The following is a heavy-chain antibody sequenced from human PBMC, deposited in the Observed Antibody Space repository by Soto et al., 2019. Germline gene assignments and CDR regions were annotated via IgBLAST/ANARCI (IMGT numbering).Heavy chain of an antibody. Sequence: SETLSLTCAVYGGSFSGYYWSWIRQPPGKGLEWIGEINHSGSTNYNPSLKSRVTISVDTSKNQFSLKLSSVTAADTAVYYCARGYCGGDCYYPYYYGMDVWGQGTTVTV. CDR1: GGSFSGYY. D-gene: IGHD2-21*02. CDR3: ARGYCGGDCYYPYYYGMDV. CDR2: INHSGST. J-gene: IGHJ6*02. V-gene: IGHV4-34*01.